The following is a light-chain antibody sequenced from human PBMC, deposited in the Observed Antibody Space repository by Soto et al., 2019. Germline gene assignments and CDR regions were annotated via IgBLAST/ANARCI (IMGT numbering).Light chain of an antibody. V-gene: IGKV3-15*01. Sequence: EIVITQSPATLSVSPGEGATLFCRASQSISNNLAWYQQQPGQAPRLLIYGASSRATGVPARFSGSGSGTEFTLTISSLQSGDFAVYYCQQHDNWPSTFGQGTKVDIK. CDR1: QSISNN. CDR2: GAS. J-gene: IGKJ1*01. CDR3: QQHDNWPST.